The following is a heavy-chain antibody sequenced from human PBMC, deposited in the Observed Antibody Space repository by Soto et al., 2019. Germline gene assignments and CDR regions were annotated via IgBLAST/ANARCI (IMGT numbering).Heavy chain of an antibody. J-gene: IGHJ5*02. D-gene: IGHD2-2*01. CDR3: ARDLMEGYCSSTSCPRGHLFDP. Sequence: GASVKVSCKASGYTFTSYYMHWVRQAPGQGLEWMGIINPSGGSTSYARKFQGRVTMTRDTSTSTVYMELSSLRSEDTAVYYCARDLMEGYCSSTSCPRGHLFDPWGQGTLVTVSS. V-gene: IGHV1-46*01. CDR1: GYTFTSYY. CDR2: INPSGGST.